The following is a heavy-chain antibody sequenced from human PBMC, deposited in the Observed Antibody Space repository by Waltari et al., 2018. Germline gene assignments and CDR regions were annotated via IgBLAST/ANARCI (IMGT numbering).Heavy chain of an antibody. Sequence: EVQLVESGGGLVQPGDSLRLSCAASGCTFGTDNMNWVRQAPGKGLEWVSYISSSTTTYYADYVKGRFTISRDNAKNSLYLQMNSLRAEDTALYYCARGRAGYIQDVFDIWGQGTMVSVSS. V-gene: IGHV3-48*01. CDR3: ARGRAGYIQDVFDI. J-gene: IGHJ3*02. CDR2: ISSSTTT. CDR1: GCTFGTDN. D-gene: IGHD5-12*01.